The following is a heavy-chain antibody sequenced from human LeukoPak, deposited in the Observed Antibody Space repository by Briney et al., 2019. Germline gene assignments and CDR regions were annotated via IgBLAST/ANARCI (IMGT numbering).Heavy chain of an antibody. CDR1: GFMFSDYH. CDR2: ISPGGQTT. J-gene: IGHJ4*02. Sequence: GGSLRLSCAASGFMFSDYHMNWIRQAPGKGLEWISYISPGGQTTYFADSVKGRVTLSRDKDKKSLSLQMNSLTADDTAVYFCAVGRDIRVAGPGGYFDYWGQGTLVAVSS. V-gene: IGHV3-11*01. D-gene: IGHD6-19*01. CDR3: AVGRDIRVAGPGGYFDY.